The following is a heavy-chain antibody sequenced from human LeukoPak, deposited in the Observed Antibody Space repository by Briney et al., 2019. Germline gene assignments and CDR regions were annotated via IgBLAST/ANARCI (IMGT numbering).Heavy chain of an antibody. V-gene: IGHV4-59*08. CDR2: IYYSGST. J-gene: IGHJ4*02. D-gene: IGHD1-26*01. CDR3: ARRFKWNYFDY. CDR1: GGSISSYY. Sequence: SETLSLTCTVSGGSISSYYWSWIRQPPGEGLEWIGYIYYSGSTNYNPSLKSRVTISVDSSKNQFSLKLSSVTAADTTVYYCARRFKWNYFDYWGQGTLVTVSS.